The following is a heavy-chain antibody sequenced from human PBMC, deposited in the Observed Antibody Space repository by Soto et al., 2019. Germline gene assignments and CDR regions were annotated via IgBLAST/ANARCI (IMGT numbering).Heavy chain of an antibody. V-gene: IGHV1-8*01. CDR3: ARGSSGLLWFGESNYYYMDV. CDR2: MNPNSGNT. J-gene: IGHJ6*03. D-gene: IGHD3-10*01. Sequence: ASVKVSCKASGYTFTSYDINWVRQATGQGLEWMGWMNPNSGNTGYAQKFQGRVTMTRNTSISTAYMELSSLRSEDTAVYYCARGSSGLLWFGESNYYYMDVWGKGTTVTVSS. CDR1: GYTFTSYD.